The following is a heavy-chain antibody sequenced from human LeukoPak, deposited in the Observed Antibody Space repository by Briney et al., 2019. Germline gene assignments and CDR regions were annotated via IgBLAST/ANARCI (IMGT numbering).Heavy chain of an antibody. D-gene: IGHD3-9*01. CDR2: IKEDGSAR. V-gene: IGHV3-7*01. CDR1: GFTFSRDW. Sequence: GSLRLSCVASGFTFSRDWMSWVRQAPGKGLEWVANIKEDGSARYYADSVKGRFTISRDNTKNSLYLQMNSLTAEDTAMYYCAKGGDGYHNWGQGALVTVSS. J-gene: IGHJ4*02. CDR3: AKGGDGYHN.